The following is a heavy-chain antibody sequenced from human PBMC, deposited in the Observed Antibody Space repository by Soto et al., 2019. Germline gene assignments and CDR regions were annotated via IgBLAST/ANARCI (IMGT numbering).Heavy chain of an antibody. J-gene: IGHJ4*02. D-gene: IGHD3-22*01. V-gene: IGHV4-31*03. CDR2: IYYSGST. Sequence: QVQLQESGPGLVKPSQTLSLTCTVSGGSISSGGYYWSWIRQHPGNGLEWIGYIYYSGSTYYNPSLQSRVTISVDTSKNQFSLKLSSVTAADTAVYYCARVAYYDSSAQGEGYYFDYWGQGTLVTVSS. CDR3: ARVAYYDSSAQGEGYYFDY. CDR1: GGSISSGGYY.